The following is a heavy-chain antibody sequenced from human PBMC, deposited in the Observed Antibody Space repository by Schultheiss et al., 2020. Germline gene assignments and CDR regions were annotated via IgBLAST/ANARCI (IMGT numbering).Heavy chain of an antibody. CDR2: IWYDGSNK. J-gene: IGHJ4*02. CDR3: AREWGAAIYFDY. D-gene: IGHD5-18*01. V-gene: IGHV3-33*01. CDR1: GFTFSSYG. Sequence: GGSLRLSCAASGFTFSSYGMHWVRQAPGKGLEWVAVIWYDGSNKYYADSVKGRFTISRDNSKNTLYLQMNSLRAEDTAVYYCAREWGAAIYFDYWGQGTLVTVSS.